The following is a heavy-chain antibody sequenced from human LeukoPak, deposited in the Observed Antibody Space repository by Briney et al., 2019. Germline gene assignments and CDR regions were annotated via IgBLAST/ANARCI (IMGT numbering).Heavy chain of an antibody. CDR2: IKSKTDGGTT. CDR1: GFTFSNAW. J-gene: IGHJ4*02. V-gene: IGHV3-15*01. CDR3: ITDVLRTYYYGSGSYYDYFDY. Sequence: GGSLRLSCAASGFTFSNAWMSWVRQAPGKGLEWVGRIKSKTDGGTTDYAAPVKGRFTISRDDSKNTLYLQMNSLKTEDTAVYYCITDVLRTYYYGSGSYYDYFDYWGQGTLVTVSS. D-gene: IGHD3-10*01.